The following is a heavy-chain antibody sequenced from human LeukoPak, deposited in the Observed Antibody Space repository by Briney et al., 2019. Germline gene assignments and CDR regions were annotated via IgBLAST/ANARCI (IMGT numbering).Heavy chain of an antibody. J-gene: IGHJ6*02. CDR2: INHSGST. Sequence: SETLSLTCAVYGGSFSGYYWSWIRQPPGKGLEWIGEINHSGSTNYNPSLKSRVTISVDTSKNQFSLKLSSVTAADTAVYYCVPALYYGMDVWGQGTTVTVSS. V-gene: IGHV4-34*01. D-gene: IGHD2-2*01. CDR1: GGSFSGYY. CDR3: VPALYYGMDV.